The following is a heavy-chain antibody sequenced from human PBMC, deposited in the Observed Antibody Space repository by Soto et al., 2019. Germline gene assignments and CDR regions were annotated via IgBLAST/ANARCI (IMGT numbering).Heavy chain of an antibody. V-gene: IGHV1-24*01. CDR3: ATPLGGYERDFDYNGMDV. CDR1: GYILTELS. J-gene: IGHJ6*02. D-gene: IGHD3-16*01. CDR2: FDPEDGET. Sequence: ASVTVSCKVSGYILTELSMHWVRQAPGKGLEWMGSFDPEDGETIYAQKFQGRVTITEDTSTDTANMELSILRSEDTAVYNCATPLGGYERDFDYNGMDVWGQGTTVTVSS.